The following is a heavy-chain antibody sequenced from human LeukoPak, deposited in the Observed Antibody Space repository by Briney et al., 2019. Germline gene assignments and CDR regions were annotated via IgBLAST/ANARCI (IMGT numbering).Heavy chain of an antibody. Sequence: PGGSLRLSCAASGFSFSTYSINWVRQAPGKGLEWVSSISDSSNSRYYADSARGRFTISRDNAKNSMYLQMNSLREKDTAVSFCARDRSYATTRRWACYFDLWGRGTLVSVSS. CDR3: ARDRSYATTRRWACYFDL. J-gene: IGHJ2*01. D-gene: IGHD2-2*01. V-gene: IGHV3-21*01. CDR2: ISDSSNSR. CDR1: GFSFSTYS.